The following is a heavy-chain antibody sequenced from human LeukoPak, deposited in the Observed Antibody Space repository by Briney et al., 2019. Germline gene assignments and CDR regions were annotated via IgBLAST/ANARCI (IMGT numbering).Heavy chain of an antibody. Sequence: ASVKVSCKASGYTFTNYAMNWVRQAPGQGLEWMGWINTNTGNPTYAQASTGRFVFSLDTSVSTAYLQISSLKAEDTAVYYCARGVMVTGCDYWGQGTLVTVPS. J-gene: IGHJ4*02. CDR2: INTNTGNP. CDR3: ARGVMVTGCDY. CDR1: GYTFTNYA. D-gene: IGHD5-18*01. V-gene: IGHV7-4-1*02.